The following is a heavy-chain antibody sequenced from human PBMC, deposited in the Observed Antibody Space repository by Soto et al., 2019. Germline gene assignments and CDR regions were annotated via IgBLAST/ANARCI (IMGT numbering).Heavy chain of an antibody. D-gene: IGHD5-12*01. CDR3: ARDSEATSNNWFDP. Sequence: QVQLVESGGGVVQPGRSLRLSCAASGFTFSSYGMHWVRQAPGKGLEWVAVIWYDGSNKYYADSVKGRFTIARDNSKNTLYLQMNSLRAEDTAVYYCARDSEATSNNWFDPWVQGTLVTVSS. CDR1: GFTFSSYG. J-gene: IGHJ5*02. V-gene: IGHV3-33*01. CDR2: IWYDGSNK.